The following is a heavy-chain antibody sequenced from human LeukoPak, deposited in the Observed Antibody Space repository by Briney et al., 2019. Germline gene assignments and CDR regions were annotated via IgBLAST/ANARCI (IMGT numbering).Heavy chain of an antibody. CDR2: IYYSGST. D-gene: IGHD3-10*01. Sequence: SETLSLTCTVSGGSISSSSYYWGWIRQPPGKGLEWFGSIYYSGSTYYNPSLKSRVTISVDTSKNQFSLKLSSVTAADTAVYYCARVPASMVRGVFDYWGQGTLVTVSS. V-gene: IGHV4-39*07. J-gene: IGHJ4*02. CDR3: ARVPASMVRGVFDY. CDR1: GGSISSSSYY.